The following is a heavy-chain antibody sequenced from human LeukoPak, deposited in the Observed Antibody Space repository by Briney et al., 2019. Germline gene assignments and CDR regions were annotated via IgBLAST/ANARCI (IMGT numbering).Heavy chain of an antibody. D-gene: IGHD3-10*01. CDR2: IRYDGTHE. V-gene: IGHV3-30*02. J-gene: IGHJ1*01. CDR1: GFTFSSYS. CDR3: AKDYSTTMVRGDPYFQH. Sequence: GGSLRLSCAASGFTFSSYSMNWVRQAPGKGLEWVAFIRYDGTHEYYADSVKGRFTISRDNSKNTLYLQMNSLRAEDTAMYYCAKDYSTTMVRGDPYFQHWGQGTLVTVSS.